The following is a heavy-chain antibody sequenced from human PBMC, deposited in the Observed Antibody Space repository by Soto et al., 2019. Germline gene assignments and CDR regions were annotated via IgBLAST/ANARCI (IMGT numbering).Heavy chain of an antibody. CDR1: GDTFSTFA. CDR3: AIEGYCSSGSCSLDGGDI. J-gene: IGHJ3*02. Sequence: QVQLVQSGAEVKRPGSSVKVSCKASGDTFSTFAITWVRQAPGQGLEWLGGIIPMFGSTKYAQNFQGGVTITADDSTSTAYMLLSSLSSEDTAVYYCAIEGYCSSGSCSLDGGDIWGQGTMVTVSS. V-gene: IGHV1-69*01. D-gene: IGHD2-15*01. CDR2: IIPMFGST.